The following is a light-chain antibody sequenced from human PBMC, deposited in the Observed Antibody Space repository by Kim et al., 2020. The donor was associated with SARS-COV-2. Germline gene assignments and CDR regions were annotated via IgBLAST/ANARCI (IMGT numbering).Light chain of an antibody. CDR1: SSNIGSYT. CDR2: SYK. V-gene: IGLV1-44*01. CDR3: ASRDDSLNGPV. Sequence: GQRVTISCSGSSSNIGSYTVIWYQQLPRTAPKLHVYSYKQRPSGVPDRFSSSKSGTSASLAISGLQSEDEADYYCASRDDSLNGPVFGGGTQLTVL. J-gene: IGLJ2*01.